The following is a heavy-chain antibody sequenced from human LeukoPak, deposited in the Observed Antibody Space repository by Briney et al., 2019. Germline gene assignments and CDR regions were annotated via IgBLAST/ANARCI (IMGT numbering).Heavy chain of an antibody. CDR1: GYSISSGYY. J-gene: IGHJ5*02. D-gene: IGHD3-16*02. CDR3: ARERDDYVWGSYPLYNWFDP. CDR2: IYHSGST. V-gene: IGHV4-38-2*02. Sequence: SETLSLTCAVSGYSISSGYYWGWIRQPPGKGLEWTGSIYHSGSTYYNPSLKSRVTISVDTSKNQFSLKLSSVTAADTAVYYCARERDDYVWGSYPLYNWFDPWGQGTLVTVSS.